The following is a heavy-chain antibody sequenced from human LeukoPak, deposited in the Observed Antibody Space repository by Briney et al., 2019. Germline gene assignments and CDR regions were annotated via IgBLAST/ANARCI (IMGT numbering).Heavy chain of an antibody. Sequence: PGGSLRLSCAASGFTFSSYSMNWVRQAPGKGLEWVSYISSSSSTIYYADSVKGRFTISRDNAKNSLYLQMNSLRAEDTAVYYCARDMIMGVWWLGFDYWGQGTLVTVSS. V-gene: IGHV3-48*04. J-gene: IGHJ4*02. CDR2: ISSSSSTI. D-gene: IGHD5-12*01. CDR3: ARDMIMGVWWLGFDY. CDR1: GFTFSSYS.